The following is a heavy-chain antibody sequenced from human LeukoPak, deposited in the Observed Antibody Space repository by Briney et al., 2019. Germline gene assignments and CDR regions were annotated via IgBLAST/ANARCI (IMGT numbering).Heavy chain of an antibody. CDR3: AKDPHPYGSGLFYYFDY. J-gene: IGHJ4*02. D-gene: IGHD3-10*01. Sequence: GGSLRLSCAASGFTFSSYGMHWVRQAPGKGLEWVAFIPYDGSNKYYADSVKGRFTISRDNSKNTLYLQMNSLRAEDTAVCYCAKDPHPYGSGLFYYFDYWGQGTLVTVSS. CDR1: GFTFSSYG. CDR2: IPYDGSNK. V-gene: IGHV3-30*02.